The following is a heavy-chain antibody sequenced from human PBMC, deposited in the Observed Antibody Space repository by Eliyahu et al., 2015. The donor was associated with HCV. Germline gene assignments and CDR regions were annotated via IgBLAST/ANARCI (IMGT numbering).Heavy chain of an antibody. CDR2: ISGSSATI. J-gene: IGHJ4*02. CDR3: ARPYATSGWLGGY. D-gene: IGHD6-19*01. CDR1: GFIFGSYS. V-gene: IGHV3-48*01. Sequence: EVHLVESGGGLVQPGGSLRLSCAVSGFIFGSYSMSWVRQAPGKGLEWVSYISGSSATIYYADSVKGRFTISRDNAKNSLYLQMNSLRADDTAVYYCARPYATSGWLGGYWGQGTLVSVSS.